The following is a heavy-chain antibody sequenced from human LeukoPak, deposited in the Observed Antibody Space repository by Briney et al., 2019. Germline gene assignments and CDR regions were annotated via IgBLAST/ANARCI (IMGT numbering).Heavy chain of an antibody. Sequence: ASVKVSCKASGYTFTSYWIGWVRQMPGKGLEWMGIIYPGDSDTRYSPSFQGQVTISADKSISTAYLQWSSLKASDTAMYYCARHTDVSGYALNWGQGTLVTVSS. CDR2: IYPGDSDT. J-gene: IGHJ4*02. CDR3: ARHTDVSGYALN. CDR1: GYTFTSYW. D-gene: IGHD5-12*01. V-gene: IGHV5-51*01.